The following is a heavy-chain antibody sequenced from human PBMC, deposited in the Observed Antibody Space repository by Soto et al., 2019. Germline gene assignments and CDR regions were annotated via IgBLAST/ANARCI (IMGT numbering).Heavy chain of an antibody. CDR1: GLTFRSYA. V-gene: IGHV3-30-3*01. CDR2: ISYDGSNK. Sequence: GSLSLSCEASGLTFRSYAMHWVGPAPGKGLEWVAVISYDGSNKYYADSVKGRFTISRDNSKNTLYLQMNSLRAEDTAVYYCASTSDDFWSCPFEYWGQGTLVTVSS. J-gene: IGHJ4*02. D-gene: IGHD3-3*01. CDR3: ASTSDDFWSCPFEY.